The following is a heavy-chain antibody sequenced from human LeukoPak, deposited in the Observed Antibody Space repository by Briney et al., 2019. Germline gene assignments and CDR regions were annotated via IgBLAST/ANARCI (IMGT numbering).Heavy chain of an antibody. Sequence: SETLSLTCTVSGGSISSSSYYWGWIRQPPGKGLEWIGSIYYSGSTYYNPSLKSRVTISVDTSKNQFSLKLSSVTAADTAVYYCARVVGAQGAFDIWGQGTVVTVSS. V-gene: IGHV4-39*07. J-gene: IGHJ3*02. D-gene: IGHD1-26*01. CDR1: GGSISSSSYY. CDR2: IYYSGST. CDR3: ARVVGAQGAFDI.